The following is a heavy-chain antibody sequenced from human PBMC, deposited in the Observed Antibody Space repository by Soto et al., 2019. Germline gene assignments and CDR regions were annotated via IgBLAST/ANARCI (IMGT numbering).Heavy chain of an antibody. CDR3: TRVRLGVPTRCFDY. CDR1: GFTFSDHY. Sequence: PGGSRRRSCAASGFTFSDHYMDWVRQAPGRGLERVGRLKNKANSFTTQYSASVKGRFTISRDDSKNSLFLQMNSLKSDATAVYYWTRVRLGVPTRCFDYWGQGTRVAVSS. CDR2: LKNKANSFTT. J-gene: IGHJ4*02. D-gene: IGHD3-10*01. V-gene: IGHV3-72*01.